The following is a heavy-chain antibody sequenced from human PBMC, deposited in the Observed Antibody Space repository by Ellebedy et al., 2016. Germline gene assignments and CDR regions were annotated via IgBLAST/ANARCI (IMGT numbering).Heavy chain of an antibody. CDR2: IYTSGST. J-gene: IGHJ6*03. CDR3: ARGQRKGARQGSYYMDV. Sequence: SETLSLXXTLSGGSISSYYWSWIRQPAGKGLEWIGRIYTSGSTNYNPSLKSRVTMSVDTSKNQFSLKLSSVTAADTAVYYCARGQRKGARQGSYYMDVWGKGTTVTVSS. D-gene: IGHD6-6*01. CDR1: GGSISSYY. V-gene: IGHV4-4*07.